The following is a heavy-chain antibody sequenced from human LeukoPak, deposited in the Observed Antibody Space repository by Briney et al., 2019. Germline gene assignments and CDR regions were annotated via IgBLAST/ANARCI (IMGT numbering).Heavy chain of an antibody. Sequence: GGSLRLSCAASGFTFSGYIMNWVRQAPGKGLEWVSFIGTSGNTIYYADSVKGRFTVSRDNAKNSLYLQMDSLRAEDTAVYYCARDQWLDYWGQGTLVTVSS. CDR2: IGTSGNTI. V-gene: IGHV3-48*01. CDR3: ARDQWLDY. CDR1: GFTFSGYI. J-gene: IGHJ4*02. D-gene: IGHD6-19*01.